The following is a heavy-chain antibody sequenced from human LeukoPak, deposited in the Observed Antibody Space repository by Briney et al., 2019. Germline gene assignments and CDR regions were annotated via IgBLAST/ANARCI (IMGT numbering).Heavy chain of an antibody. D-gene: IGHD3-22*01. Sequence: GGSLRLSCAASGFTFSSYSMKWVRQAPGKGLEWVSYISSSSSTIYYADSVKGRFTISRDNAKNSLYLQMNSLRAEDTAVYYCARDSPRIYYDSSGYPDYWGQGTLVTVSS. V-gene: IGHV3-48*01. J-gene: IGHJ4*02. CDR2: ISSSSSTI. CDR3: ARDSPRIYYDSSGYPDY. CDR1: GFTFSSYS.